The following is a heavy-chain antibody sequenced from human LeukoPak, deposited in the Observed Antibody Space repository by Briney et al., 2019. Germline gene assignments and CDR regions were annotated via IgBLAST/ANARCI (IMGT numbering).Heavy chain of an antibody. CDR2: ISGSGGST. D-gene: IGHD2-2*01. V-gene: IGHV3-23*01. Sequence: GGSLRLSCAASGFTFNSYGMSWVRHASGKGLEWVSAISGSGGSTYYADSVKGRFTISRDNSKNTLYLQMNSLRAEDTAMYYCARAKMSCSTTTCYGDWGQGTLVTVSS. J-gene: IGHJ4*02. CDR1: GFTFNSYG. CDR3: ARAKMSCSTTTCYGD.